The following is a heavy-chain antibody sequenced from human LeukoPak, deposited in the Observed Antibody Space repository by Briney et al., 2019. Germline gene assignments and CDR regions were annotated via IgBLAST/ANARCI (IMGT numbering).Heavy chain of an antibody. Sequence: SETLSLTCTVSGGSIGSSSYYWGWIRQPPGKGLEWIGGIYYSGSTYYNPSLKSRVTISVDASKNQLSLKLSSVTAADTAVYYCARTVVVVAATAFDIWGQGTMVTVSS. D-gene: IGHD2-15*01. J-gene: IGHJ3*02. CDR3: ARTVVVVAATAFDI. CDR1: GGSIGSSSYY. V-gene: IGHV4-39*01. CDR2: IYYSGST.